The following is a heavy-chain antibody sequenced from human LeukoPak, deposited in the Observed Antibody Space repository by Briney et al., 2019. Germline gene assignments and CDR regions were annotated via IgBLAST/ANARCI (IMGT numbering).Heavy chain of an antibody. Sequence: GGSLRLSCAAAGFTFSSYYMGWVRQAPGKGLEWVANIKEDGSQKYYVDSVKGRFTISRDNADNSLYLQMNSLTAEDTAVYYCVRYRREGLYYLDYWGQGTLVTVSS. CDR2: IKEDGSQK. CDR1: GFTFSSYY. D-gene: IGHD3-10*01. V-gene: IGHV3-7*01. J-gene: IGHJ4*02. CDR3: VRYRREGLYYLDY.